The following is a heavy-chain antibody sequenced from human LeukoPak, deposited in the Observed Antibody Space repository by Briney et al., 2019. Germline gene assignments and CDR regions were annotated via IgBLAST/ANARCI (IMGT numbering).Heavy chain of an antibody. CDR2: ISSSGSTI. CDR1: GFSFSSYE. Sequence: GGSLRLSCAASGFSFSSYEMNWGRQAPGKGLEWVSYISSSGSTIYYADSVKGQITISRDNAKNSLNLQMNSLRAEDTAVYYWVRGFDYWGQGTLVTVSS. J-gene: IGHJ4*02. V-gene: IGHV3-48*03. CDR3: VRGFDY.